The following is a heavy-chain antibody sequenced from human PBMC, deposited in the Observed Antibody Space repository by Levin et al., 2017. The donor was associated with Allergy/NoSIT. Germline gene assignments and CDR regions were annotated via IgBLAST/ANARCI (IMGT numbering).Heavy chain of an antibody. V-gene: IGHV3-21*01. CDR2: ISSSSSYI. D-gene: IGHD4-23*01. J-gene: IGHJ4*02. CDR3: ARDTHEVVTRGGDDY. CDR1: GFTFSSYS. Sequence: GESLKISCAASGFTFSSYSMNWVRQAPGKGLEWVSSISSSSSYIYYADSVKGRFTISRDNAKNSLYLQMNSLRAEDTAVYYCARDTHEVVTRGGDDYWGQGTLVTVSS.